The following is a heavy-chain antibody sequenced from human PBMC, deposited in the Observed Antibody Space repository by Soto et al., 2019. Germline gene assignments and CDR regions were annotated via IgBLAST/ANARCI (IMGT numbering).Heavy chain of an antibody. CDR1: GFTFTSSA. CDR2: IVVGSGNT. V-gene: IGHV1-58*01. CDR3: AASDYYDSSAHQGVLDY. D-gene: IGHD3-22*01. J-gene: IGHJ4*02. Sequence: SVKVSCKASGFTFTSSAVQWVRQARGQRLEWIGWIVVGSGNTNYAQKFQERVTVTRDMSTSTAYMELSSLRSEDTAVYYCAASDYYDSSAHQGVLDYWGQGTLVTVSS.